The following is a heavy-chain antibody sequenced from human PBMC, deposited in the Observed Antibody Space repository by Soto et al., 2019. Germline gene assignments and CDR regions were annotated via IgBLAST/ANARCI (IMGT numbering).Heavy chain of an antibody. D-gene: IGHD1-26*01. CDR1: GFTFSSYA. V-gene: IGHV3-30-3*01. J-gene: IGHJ3*02. CDR3: AKDLYYRRPKNAFDN. Sequence: GGSLRLSCAASGFTFSSYAMHWVRQAPGKGLEWVAAISSDGSNKYYADSVKGRFTICRDNSKNTLYLQMNSLIAEDTAVYYCAKDLYYRRPKNAFDNWGQGTMVTVSS. CDR2: ISSDGSNK.